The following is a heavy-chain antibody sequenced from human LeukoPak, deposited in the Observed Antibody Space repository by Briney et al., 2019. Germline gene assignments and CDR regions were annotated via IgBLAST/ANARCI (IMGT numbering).Heavy chain of an antibody. CDR1: GGSISSYY. V-gene: IGHV4-59*01. J-gene: IGHJ5*02. Sequence: SETLSLTCTVSGGSISSYYWSWIRQPPGKGLEWIGYIYYSGSTNYNPSLKSRVTISVDTSKNQFSLKLSSVTAADTAVYYCARWGEYGSGSYYNQVPNWFDPWGQGTLVTVSS. CDR3: ARWGEYGSGSYYNQVPNWFDP. D-gene: IGHD3-10*01. CDR2: IYYSGST.